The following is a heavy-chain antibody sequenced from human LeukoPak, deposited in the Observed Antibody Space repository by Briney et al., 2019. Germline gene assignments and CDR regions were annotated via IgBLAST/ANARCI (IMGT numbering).Heavy chain of an antibody. CDR1: GFTFSSYA. CDR2: ISGSGGST. D-gene: IGHD6-13*01. J-gene: IGHJ4*02. CDR3: AKAHERYSSSWYVETFDY. V-gene: IGHV3-23*01. Sequence: SGGSLRLSCAASGFTFSSYAMSWVRQAPGKGLVWVSAISGSGGSTYDADSVKGRFTISRDNSKNTLYLQMNSLRAEDTAVYYCAKAHERYSSSWYVETFDYWGQGTLVTVSS.